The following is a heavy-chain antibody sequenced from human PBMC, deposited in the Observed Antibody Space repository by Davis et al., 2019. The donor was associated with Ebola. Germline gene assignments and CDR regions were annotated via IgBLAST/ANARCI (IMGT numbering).Heavy chain of an antibody. Sequence: PGGSLRLSCAASGFTFSSYAMSWVRQAPGKGLEWVSGISGSGGSTYYADSVRGRFTISRDNSKNTLYLQMNSLRAEDTAVYYCAKDRMSGYSYGYGDYWGQGTLVPVSS. D-gene: IGHD5-18*01. V-gene: IGHV3-23*01. CDR1: GFTFSSYA. J-gene: IGHJ4*02. CDR3: AKDRMSGYSYGYGDY. CDR2: ISGSGGST.